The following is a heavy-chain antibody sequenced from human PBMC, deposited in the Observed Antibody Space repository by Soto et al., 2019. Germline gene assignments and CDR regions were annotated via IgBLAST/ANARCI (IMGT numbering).Heavy chain of an antibody. CDR3: AKDVMVATKFYPICDV. J-gene: IGHJ6*02. Sequence: PGGSLILSCAASGFTISSSYMSWVRQAPGKGLEWVSIIYTGGATYYADSVKGRFTISTDNSKNTLYLQMNSLRAEDTAVYYCAKDVMVATKFYPICDVWGQGTTVTVSS. V-gene: IGHV3-53*01. CDR2: IYTGGAT. D-gene: IGHD5-12*01. CDR1: GFTISSSY.